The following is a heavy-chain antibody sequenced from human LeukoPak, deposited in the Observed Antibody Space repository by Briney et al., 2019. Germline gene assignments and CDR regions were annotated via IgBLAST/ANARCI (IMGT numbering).Heavy chain of an antibody. CDR1: GFTFSSYA. V-gene: IGHV3-23*01. D-gene: IGHD3-22*01. CDR3: AKDFRGYYDSSGYQSGYFDY. J-gene: IGHJ4*02. CDR2: ISGSGGST. Sequence: GGSLRLSCAASGFTFSSYAMSWVRQAPGKGLEWVSAISGSGGSTYYADSVKGRFTISRDNSKNTLYLQMNSLRAEDTAVYYCAKDFRGYYDSSGYQSGYFDYWGQGTLVTVSS.